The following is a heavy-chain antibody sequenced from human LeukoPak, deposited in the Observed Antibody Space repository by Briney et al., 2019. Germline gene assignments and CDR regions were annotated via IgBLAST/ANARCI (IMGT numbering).Heavy chain of an antibody. D-gene: IGHD3-22*01. J-gene: IGHJ4*02. CDR2: ISYPRSYH. Sequence: QPGGSLRLSCAASGFTLGDYAMHWVRQAPGRGLEWVALISYPRSYHYYIDSVKGRFTISRDNSKNTLYLQMNSLRAEDTAVYYCAKVAPPYDSSGYYYSPGPYFDYWGQGTLVTVSS. V-gene: IGHV3-30-3*01. CDR1: GFTLGDYA. CDR3: AKVAPPYDSSGYYYSPGPYFDY.